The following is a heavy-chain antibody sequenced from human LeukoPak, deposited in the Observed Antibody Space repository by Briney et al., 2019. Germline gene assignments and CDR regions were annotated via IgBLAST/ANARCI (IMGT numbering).Heavy chain of an antibody. D-gene: IGHD6-6*01. J-gene: IGHJ4*02. CDR3: ASEGSLGPFDY. V-gene: IGHV1-46*01. Sequence: ASVKVSCKASGYTFTSYYMHWVRQAPGQGLEWMGIINPSGGSTSYAQKFQGRVTMTRDTSTSTVYMELSSLRSEDTAVYYCASEGSLGPFDYWGQGTLVAVSS. CDR2: INPSGGST. CDR1: GYTFTSYY.